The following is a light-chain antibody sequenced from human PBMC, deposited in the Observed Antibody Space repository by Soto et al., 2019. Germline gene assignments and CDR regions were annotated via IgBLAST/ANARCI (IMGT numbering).Light chain of an antibody. V-gene: IGLV2-14*01. CDR2: DVS. CDR3: SSYTSSSTLVV. CDR1: SSDVGGYNY. J-gene: IGLJ2*01. Sequence: QSVLTQPASVSGSPGQSITISCIGTSSDVGGYNYVSWYQQHPGKAPKLMIYDVSNRPSGVSNRFSGSKSGNTASLTISGLQAEDEADYHCSSYTSSSTLVVFGGGTKLTVL.